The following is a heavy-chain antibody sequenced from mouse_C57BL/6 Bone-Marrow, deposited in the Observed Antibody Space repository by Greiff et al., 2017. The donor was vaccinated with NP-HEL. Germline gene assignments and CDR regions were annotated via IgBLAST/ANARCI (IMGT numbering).Heavy chain of an antibody. V-gene: IGHV1-81*01. CDR3: SSHMVTTGPFAY. CDR1: GYTFTSYG. CDR2: IYPSSGNT. J-gene: IGHJ3*01. D-gene: IGHD2-2*01. Sequence: VQLQQSGAELARPGASVKLSCKASGYTFTSYGITWVKQRTGQGLEWIGEIYPSSGNTYYNEKFKGKATLTADTSSSTAYMQLRSLTSEDSAVYFCSSHMVTTGPFAYGGRGTVVTVSA.